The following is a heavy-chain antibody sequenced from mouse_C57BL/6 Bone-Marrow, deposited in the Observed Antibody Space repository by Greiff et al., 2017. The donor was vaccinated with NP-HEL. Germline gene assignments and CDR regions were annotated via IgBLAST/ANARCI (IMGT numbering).Heavy chain of an antibody. D-gene: IGHD2-1*01. V-gene: IGHV3-1*01. CDR3: ARARGNYPYYYAMDY. J-gene: IGHJ4*01. Sequence: EVKLVESGPGMVKPSQSLSLTCTVTGYSITSGYDWHWIRHFPGNKLEWMGYISYSGSTNYNPSLKSRISITHDTSKNHFFLKLNSVTTEDTATYYCARARGNYPYYYAMDYWGQGTSVTVSS. CDR1: GYSITSGYD. CDR2: ISYSGST.